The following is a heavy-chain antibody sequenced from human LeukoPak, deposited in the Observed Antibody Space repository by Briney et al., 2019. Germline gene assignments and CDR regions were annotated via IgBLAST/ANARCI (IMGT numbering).Heavy chain of an antibody. CDR2: IYTSGST. J-gene: IGHJ3*02. CDR1: GGSISSYY. D-gene: IGHD3-3*01. CDR3: ATGGRVTDFWSGYYAFDI. Sequence: PSETLSLTCTVSGGSISSYYWSWIRQPAGKGLEWIGRIYTSGSTNYNPSLKSRVTMSVDTSKNQFSLKLSSVTAADTAVYYCATGGRVTDFWSGYYAFDIWGQGTMVTVSS. V-gene: IGHV4-4*07.